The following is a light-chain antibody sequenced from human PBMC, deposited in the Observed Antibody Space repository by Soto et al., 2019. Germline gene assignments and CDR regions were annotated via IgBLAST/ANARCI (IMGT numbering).Light chain of an antibody. J-gene: IGLJ1*01. CDR2: EGS. CDR1: SSDVGSYNL. Sequence: QSVLTQPASVSGFPGRSITISCTGTSSDVGSYNLVSWYQQHPGKAPKLMIYEGSKRPSGVSNRFSGSKSGNTASLTISGLQAEDEADYYCCSYAGSSPYVFGTGTKVTVL. CDR3: CSYAGSSPYV. V-gene: IGLV2-23*01.